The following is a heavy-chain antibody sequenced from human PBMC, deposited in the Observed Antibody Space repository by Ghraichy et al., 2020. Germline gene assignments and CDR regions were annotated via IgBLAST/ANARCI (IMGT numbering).Heavy chain of an antibody. V-gene: IGHV4-59*12. J-gene: IGHJ4*02. CDR3: ARLRSRVRGYSSGWPADY. Sequence: SETLSLTCTVSGGSISSYYWSWIRQPPGKGLEWIGYIYYSGSTNYNPSLKSRVTISVDTSKNQFSLKLSSVTAADTAVYYCARLRSRVRGYSSGWPADYWGQGTLVTVSS. CDR1: GGSISSYY. CDR2: IYYSGST. D-gene: IGHD6-19*01.